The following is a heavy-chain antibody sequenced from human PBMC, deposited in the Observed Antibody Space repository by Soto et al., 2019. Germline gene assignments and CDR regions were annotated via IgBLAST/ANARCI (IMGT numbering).Heavy chain of an antibody. CDR2: IIPIHGTT. Sequence: QMEQSGAEVRKPGSSVKVSCKPSGGSLTSYPMAWVRQAPGQGFEWMGGIIPIHGTTEYAQKFQGRVTITSEESTNRATLELTGLSSEATAVYYCARGCGLVSWGQGTLVTVSS. CDR1: GGSLTSYP. V-gene: IGHV1-69*01. CDR3: ARGCGLVS. J-gene: IGHJ4*02. D-gene: IGHD1-26*01.